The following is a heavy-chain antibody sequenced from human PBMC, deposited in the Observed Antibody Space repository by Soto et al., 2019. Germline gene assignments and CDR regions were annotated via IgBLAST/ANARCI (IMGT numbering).Heavy chain of an antibody. D-gene: IGHD3-3*01. J-gene: IGHJ4*02. CDR3: ARHLASGYYESLVYYY. CDR2: ISYDGSNK. Sequence: GGSLRLSCAASGFTFSSYAMHWVRQAPGKGLEWVAVISYDGSNKYYAGSVKGRFTISRDNSKNTLYLQMNSLRAEDTAVYYCARHLASGYYESLVYYYWGQGTLVTVSS. CDR1: GFTFSSYA. V-gene: IGHV3-30-3*01.